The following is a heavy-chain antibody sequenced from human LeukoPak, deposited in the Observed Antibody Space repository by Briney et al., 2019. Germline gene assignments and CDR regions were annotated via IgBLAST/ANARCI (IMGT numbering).Heavy chain of an antibody. J-gene: IGHJ6*03. CDR1: GGTFSSYA. Sequence: SVKVSCKASGGTFSSYAISWVRQAPGQGLEWMGRIIPIFGTANYAQKFQGRVTITTDESTSTAYMELSSLRSEDTAVYYCASGGYGYFYYYMDVWGKGTTLTVSS. V-gene: IGHV1-69*05. CDR3: ASGGYGYFYYYMDV. CDR2: IIPIFGTA. D-gene: IGHD3-22*01.